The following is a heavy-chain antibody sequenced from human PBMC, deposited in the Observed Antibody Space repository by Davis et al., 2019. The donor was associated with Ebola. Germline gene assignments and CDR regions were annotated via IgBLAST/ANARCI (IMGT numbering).Heavy chain of an antibody. CDR3: ARGLLVGWFDP. CDR1: GGSISSSSYY. J-gene: IGHJ5*02. D-gene: IGHD6-6*01. CDR2: IYNSGRT. V-gene: IGHV4-61*05. Sequence: SETLSLTCSVSGGSISSSSYYWGWIRQPPGKGLEWIGYIYNSGRTDYNPSLKSRVTISVDTSTNQFSLKMSSVTAADTAVYYCARGLLVGWFDPWGQGTLVTVSS.